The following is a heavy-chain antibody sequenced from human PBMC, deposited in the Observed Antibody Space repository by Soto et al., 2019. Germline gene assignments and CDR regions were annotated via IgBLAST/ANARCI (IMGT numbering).Heavy chain of an antibody. CDR1: GGSISSGGYS. J-gene: IGHJ6*02. D-gene: IGHD2-21*02. CDR2: IYYSGST. CDR3: ARVCGGDCHYGMDV. Sequence: SETLSLTCAVSGGSISSGGYSWSWIRQPPGKGLEWIGYIYYSGSTYYNPSLKSRVTISVDTSKNQFSLKLSSVTAADTAVYYCARVCGGDCHYGMDVWGQGTTVTV. V-gene: IGHV4-31*11.